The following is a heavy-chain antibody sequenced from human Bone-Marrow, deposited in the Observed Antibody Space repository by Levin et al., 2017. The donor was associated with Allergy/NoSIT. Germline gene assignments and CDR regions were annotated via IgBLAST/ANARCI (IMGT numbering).Heavy chain of an antibody. Sequence: GESLKISCAASGFTFSNYSMNWVRQAPGKGLEWVSSISTSSYYIYYADSVKGRFTISRDNAKNSLFLQMNSLRAEDTAVYYCARGVRDYWGQGTLVTVSS. CDR1: GFTFSNYS. CDR3: ARGVRDY. V-gene: IGHV3-21*01. J-gene: IGHJ4*02. CDR2: ISTSSYYI.